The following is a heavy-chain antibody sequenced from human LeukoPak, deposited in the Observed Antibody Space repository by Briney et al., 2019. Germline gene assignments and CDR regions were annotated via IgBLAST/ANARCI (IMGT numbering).Heavy chain of an antibody. J-gene: IGHJ4*02. V-gene: IGHV3-13*01. CDR1: GFTFSSYD. D-gene: IGHD5-24*01. Sequence: GGSLRLSCAASGFTFSSYDMHWVRQATGKGLEWVSAIGTAGDTYYPGSVKGRFTISRENAKNSLYLQMNSLRAGDTAVYYCARARRWLQDHYFDYWGQGTLVTVSS. CDR2: IGTAGDT. CDR3: ARARRWLQDHYFDY.